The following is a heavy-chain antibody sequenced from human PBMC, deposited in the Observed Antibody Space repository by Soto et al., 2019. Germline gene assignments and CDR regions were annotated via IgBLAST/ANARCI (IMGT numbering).Heavy chain of an antibody. J-gene: IGHJ3*02. CDR3: ARDMVVTATRDAFDI. Sequence: GGSLRLSCAASGFTFSSYAFNNYGMSWVRQAPGKGLEWVSGISGRGGSTYYADSVKGRFTISRDNSKNTLYLQMNSLRAEDTAVYYCARDMVVTATRDAFDIWGQGTMVTV. CDR2: ISGRGGST. D-gene: IGHD2-21*02. V-gene: IGHV3-23*01. CDR1: GFTFSSYA.